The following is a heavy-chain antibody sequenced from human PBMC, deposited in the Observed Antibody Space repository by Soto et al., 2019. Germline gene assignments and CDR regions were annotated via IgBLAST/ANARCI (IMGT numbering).Heavy chain of an antibody. CDR1: GLTFSSYA. V-gene: IGHV3-23*01. J-gene: IGHJ4*02. CDR3: AKDVLGGESCSTTSCHYFDY. CDR2: ISGSGVNT. D-gene: IGHD2-2*01. Sequence: GGSLRLSCAASGLTFSSYAMSWVRQAPGKGLEWVSIISGSGVNTYYADSVKGRFTISRDNSKNTLYLQMNSLRAEDTAVYYCAKDVLGGESCSTTSCHYFDYWGQGTPVTVSS.